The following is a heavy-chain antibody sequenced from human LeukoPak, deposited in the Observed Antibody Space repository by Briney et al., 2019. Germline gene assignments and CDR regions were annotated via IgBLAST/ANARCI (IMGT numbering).Heavy chain of an antibody. V-gene: IGHV4-59*08. Sequence: SETLSLTCTVSGGSISSYYWSWIRQPPGKGLEWIGYIYYSGSTNYNPSLKSRVTISVDTSKNQFSLKLSSVAAADTAVYYCARAFTMAGGYFDYWGQGTLVTVSS. J-gene: IGHJ4*02. CDR2: IYYSGST. CDR1: GGSISSYY. CDR3: ARAFTMAGGYFDY. D-gene: IGHD3-10*01.